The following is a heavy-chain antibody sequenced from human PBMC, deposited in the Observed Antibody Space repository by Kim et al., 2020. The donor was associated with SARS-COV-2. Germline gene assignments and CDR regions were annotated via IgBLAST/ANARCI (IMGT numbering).Heavy chain of an antibody. D-gene: IGHD4-17*01. Sequence: ASVKVSCKASAYAFTGYCIHWVRQAPGQGLEWMGWVNPDSGATAYAQKFQGRVSMTRDTSISTAYMDLSRLRSDDTAVYYCARDMTMVASYYFDFWGQGTLVSVSS. CDR1: AYAFTGYC. J-gene: IGHJ4*02. CDR2: VNPDSGAT. V-gene: IGHV1-2*02. CDR3: ARDMTMVASYYFDF.